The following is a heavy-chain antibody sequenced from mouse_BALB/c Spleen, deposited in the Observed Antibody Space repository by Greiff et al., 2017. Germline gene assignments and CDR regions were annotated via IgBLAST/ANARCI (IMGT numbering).Heavy chain of an antibody. D-gene: IGHD1-1*01. CDR3: ARYGDYFDY. Sequence: VPLQQSGTGLVAPPQSLSITCTASGFSLTSYGVHWVRQPPGKGLEWLGVIWAGGSTNYNSALMSRLSISKDNSKSQVFLKMNSLQTDDTAMYYCARYGDYFDYWGQGTTLTVSS. CDR2: IWAGGST. J-gene: IGHJ2*01. V-gene: IGHV2-9*02. CDR1: GFSLTSYG.